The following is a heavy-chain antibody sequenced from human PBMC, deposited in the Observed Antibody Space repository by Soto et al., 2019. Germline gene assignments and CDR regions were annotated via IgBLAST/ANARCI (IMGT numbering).Heavy chain of an antibody. D-gene: IGHD1-26*01. CDR3: ARDSGSGSYIGWVPYYYYGMDV. J-gene: IGHJ6*02. V-gene: IGHV1-46*01. Sequence: XPVKGSIKASGYSLTSYYMHWVRQAPGQGLEWMGIINPSGGSTSYAQKFQGRVTMTRDTSTSTVYMELSSLRSEDTAVYYCARDSGSGSYIGWVPYYYYGMDVWAQGTTVTVSS. CDR2: INPSGGST. CDR1: GYSLTSYY.